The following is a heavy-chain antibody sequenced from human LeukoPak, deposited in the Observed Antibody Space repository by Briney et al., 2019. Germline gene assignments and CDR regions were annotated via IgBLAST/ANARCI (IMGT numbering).Heavy chain of an antibody. CDR3: ARGSAPYGSGRTYYYYGMDV. Sequence: TGGSLTLSCAASGFTFSSNGMQWVRQAPGEGLEWVAVIWYDGRNKYYADSVKGRFTISRDNSKNTLFLQMNSLRAEDTAVYYCARGSAPYGSGRTYYYYGMDVWGQGTTVTVSS. D-gene: IGHD3-10*01. J-gene: IGHJ6*02. CDR1: GFTFSSNG. CDR2: IWYDGRNK. V-gene: IGHV3-33*01.